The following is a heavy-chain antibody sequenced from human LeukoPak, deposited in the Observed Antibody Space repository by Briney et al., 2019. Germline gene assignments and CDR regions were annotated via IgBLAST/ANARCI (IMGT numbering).Heavy chain of an antibody. CDR1: GFTFSSYG. CDR2: FGSSGTYI. D-gene: IGHD3-16*01. J-gene: IGHJ6*03. CDR3: ARWGGELWQNYYYYYHMDV. V-gene: IGHV3-21*01. Sequence: GGSLRLSCAASGFTFSSYGMHWVRQAPGKGLEWVSSFGSSGTYIYYADSVKGRFTISRDNAKNSVFLQMNSLRAEDTAVYYCARWGGELWQNYYYYYHMDVWGKGTTVTVSS.